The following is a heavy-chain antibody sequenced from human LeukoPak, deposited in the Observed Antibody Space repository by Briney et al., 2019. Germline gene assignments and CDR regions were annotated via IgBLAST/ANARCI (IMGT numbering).Heavy chain of an antibody. CDR1: GGSISSSSYY. D-gene: IGHD1-26*01. Sequence: SETLSLTCTVSGGSISSSSYYWGWIRQPPGKGLEWIGSIYYSGSTYYNPSLKSRVTISVDTSKNQFSLKLSSVTAAGTAVYYCARHVRVGATPSYFDYWGQGTLVTVSS. CDR2: IYYSGST. CDR3: ARHVRVGATPSYFDY. J-gene: IGHJ4*02. V-gene: IGHV4-39*01.